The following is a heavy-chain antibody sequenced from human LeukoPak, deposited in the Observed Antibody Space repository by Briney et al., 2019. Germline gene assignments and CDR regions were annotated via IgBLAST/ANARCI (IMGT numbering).Heavy chain of an antibody. D-gene: IGHD5-24*01. V-gene: IGHV4-59*01. J-gene: IGHJ4*02. CDR2: IYYGGST. CDR1: GGSISSYY. CDR3: AREKMATIDY. Sequence: SETLSLTCTVSGGSISSYYWSWIRQPPGKGLEWIGYIYYGGSTNYNPSLKSRVTISVDTSKNQFSLKLSSVTAADTAVYYCAREKMATIDYWGQGTLVTVSS.